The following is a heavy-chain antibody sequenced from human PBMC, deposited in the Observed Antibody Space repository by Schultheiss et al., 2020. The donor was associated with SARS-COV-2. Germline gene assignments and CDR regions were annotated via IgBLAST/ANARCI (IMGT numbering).Heavy chain of an antibody. D-gene: IGHD6-13*01. CDR1: GYTFTGYY. CDR2: INPSGGNT. Sequence: PSVKVSCKASGYTFTGYYMHWVRQAPGQGLEWMGRINPSGGNTGYAQKFQGRVTLTRDTSISTAYMELSRLRSDDTAVYYCARDRRIAAAGTFLEGYYYYGMDVWGQGTTVTVSS. V-gene: IGHV1-2*06. J-gene: IGHJ6*02. CDR3: ARDRRIAAAGTFLEGYYYYGMDV.